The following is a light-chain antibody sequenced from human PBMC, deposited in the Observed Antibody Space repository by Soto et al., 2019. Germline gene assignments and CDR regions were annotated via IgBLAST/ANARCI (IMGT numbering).Light chain of an antibody. CDR1: QSIGTF. V-gene: IGKV1-39*01. J-gene: IGKJ2*01. Sequence: DIQLTQSPSSLSASIGDRVTITCRASQSIGTFLNWFQQKPWRAPNLLIYAASNLQSRVPSRFSGSRSGTDFTLTIRSLQPEDFAASYCQQTYSTPYTFGQGTKLEIK. CDR2: AAS. CDR3: QQTYSTPYT.